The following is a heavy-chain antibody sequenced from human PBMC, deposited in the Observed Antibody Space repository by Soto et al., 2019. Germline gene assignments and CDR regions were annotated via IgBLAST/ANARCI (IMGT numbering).Heavy chain of an antibody. V-gene: IGHV4-59*08. J-gene: IGHJ3*02. CDR2: IYYSGST. D-gene: IGHD2-2*01. CDR1: GCSISSYY. CDR3: ARHPRIFQHQLLLDAFDI. Sequence: SGPLSLTCTVSGCSISSYYWSWFRQPQGKGLEWIGYIYYSGSTNYNPSLKSRVTISVDTSKNQFSLKLSSVTAADTAVYYCARHPRIFQHQLLLDAFDIWGQGTMVTVSS.